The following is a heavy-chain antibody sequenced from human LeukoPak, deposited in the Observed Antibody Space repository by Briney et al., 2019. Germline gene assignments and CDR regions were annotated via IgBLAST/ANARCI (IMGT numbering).Heavy chain of an antibody. CDR1: GYSFTSYW. CDR2: IYPSDSDT. V-gene: IGHV5-51*01. D-gene: IGHD5-18*01. CDR3: ARLSGYSYGYDYYGMDV. J-gene: IGHJ6*02. Sequence: GESLKISCKGSGYSFTSYWIGWVRQMPGKGLEWMGIIYPSDSDTRYSPSFQGQVTISADKSISTAYLQWSSLKASDTAMYYCARLSGYSYGYDYYGMDVWGQGTTVTVSS.